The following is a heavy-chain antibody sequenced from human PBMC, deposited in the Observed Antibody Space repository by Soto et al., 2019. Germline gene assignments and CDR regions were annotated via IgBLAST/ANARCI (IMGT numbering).Heavy chain of an antibody. CDR2: ISYDGSNK. CDR3: ENKSSYDITEIDY. J-gene: IGHJ4*02. Sequence: GGSLRLSCAASGFTFSSYAMHWVRQAPGKGLEWVAVISYDGSNKYYADSVKGRFTISRDNSKNTLYLQMNSLRAEDTAVYYCENKSSYDITEIDYWGQGSLVTVSS. CDR1: GFTFSSYA. D-gene: IGHD2-8*01. V-gene: IGHV3-30-3*01.